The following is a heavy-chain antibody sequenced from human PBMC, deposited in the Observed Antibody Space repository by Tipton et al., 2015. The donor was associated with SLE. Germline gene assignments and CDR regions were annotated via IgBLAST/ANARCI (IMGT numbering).Heavy chain of an antibody. V-gene: IGHV4-59*11. CDR3: AREGTRTNWFDP. D-gene: IGHD1-1*01. J-gene: IGHJ5*02. CDR2: IYYSGST. CDR1: GGSISSHY. Sequence: TLSLTCTVSGGSISSHYWSWIRQPPGKGLEWIGYIYYSGSTNYIPSLKSRLTISVDTSKNQFSLKLSSVTAADTAVYYCAREGTRTNWFDPWGQGTLVTVSS.